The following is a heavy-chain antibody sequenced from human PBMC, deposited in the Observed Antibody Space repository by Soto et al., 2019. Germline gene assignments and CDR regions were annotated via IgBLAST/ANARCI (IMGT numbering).Heavy chain of an antibody. V-gene: IGHV1-69*13. CDR1: GGTFSSYA. CDR2: IIPIFGTA. D-gene: IGHD6-19*01. CDR3: ARGIAVAGPFDY. J-gene: IGHJ4*01. Sequence: GASVKVSCKASGGTFSSYAISWVRQAPGQGLEWMGGIIPIFGTANYAQKFQGRVTITADESTSTAYMELNSLRSEDTAVYYCARGIAVAGPFDYWGLGTLVTVSS.